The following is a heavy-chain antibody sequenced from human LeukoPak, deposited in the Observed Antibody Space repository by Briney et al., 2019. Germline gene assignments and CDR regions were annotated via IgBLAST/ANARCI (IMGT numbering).Heavy chain of an antibody. CDR1: GGTFSSYA. J-gene: IGHJ4*02. D-gene: IGHD3-10*01. CDR3: ARVDRRRGSGSYYKVGYSYGLGIRFDY. CDR2: IIPIFGTA. Sequence: SVKVSCKASGGTFSSYAISWVRQAPGQGLEWMGGIIPIFGTANYAQKFQGRVTITADKSTSTAYMELSSLRSEDTAVYYCARVDRRRGSGSYYKVGYSYGLGIRFDYWGQGTLVTVSS. V-gene: IGHV1-69*06.